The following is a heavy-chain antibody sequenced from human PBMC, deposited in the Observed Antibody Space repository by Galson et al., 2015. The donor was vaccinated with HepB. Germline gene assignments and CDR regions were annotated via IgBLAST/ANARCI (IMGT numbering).Heavy chain of an antibody. V-gene: IGHV1-46*01. Sequence: SVKVSCKASGYTFTSYYMHWVRQAPGQGLEWMGIINPSGGSTSYAQKFQGRVTMTRDTSTSTVYMELSSLRSEDTAVYYCARDPQGPYDSSGYSPGWFDPWGQGTLVTVSS. J-gene: IGHJ5*02. D-gene: IGHD3-22*01. CDR2: INPSGGST. CDR3: ARDPQGPYDSSGYSPGWFDP. CDR1: GYTFTSYY.